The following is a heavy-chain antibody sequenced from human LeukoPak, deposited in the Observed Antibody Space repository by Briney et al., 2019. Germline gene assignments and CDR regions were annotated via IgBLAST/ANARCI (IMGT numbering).Heavy chain of an antibody. CDR1: GFTFSSYA. V-gene: IGHV3-23*01. Sequence: GGSLRLSCAASGFTFSSYAMSWVRQAPGKGLEWVSAISGSGGSTYYADPVKGRFTISRDNSKNTLYLQMNSLRAEDTAVYYCAKDKPVVVITSSFDYWGQGTLVTVSS. CDR2: ISGSGGST. CDR3: AKDKPVVVITSSFDY. J-gene: IGHJ4*02. D-gene: IGHD3-22*01.